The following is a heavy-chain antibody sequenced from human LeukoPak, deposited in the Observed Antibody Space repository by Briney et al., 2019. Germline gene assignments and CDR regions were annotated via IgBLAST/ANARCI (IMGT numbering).Heavy chain of an antibody. CDR3: TRDPGIVVVAATPPFDFDY. D-gene: IGHD2-15*01. Sequence: GGSLRLSCAASGFTFSSYAMSWVRQAPGKGLEWVGFIRSKAYGGTTEYAASVKGRFTISRDDSKSIAYLQMNSLKTEDTAVYYCTRDPGIVVVAATPPFDFDYWGQGTLVTVSS. CDR1: GFTFSSYA. CDR2: IRSKAYGGTT. J-gene: IGHJ4*02. V-gene: IGHV3-49*04.